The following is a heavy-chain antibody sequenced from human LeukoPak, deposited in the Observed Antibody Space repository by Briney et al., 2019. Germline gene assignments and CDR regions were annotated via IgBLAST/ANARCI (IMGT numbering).Heavy chain of an antibody. J-gene: IGHJ6*03. CDR2: ISAYNGNT. CDR1: GYTFTSYG. V-gene: IGHV1-18*01. Sequence: ASVKVSSKASGYTFTSYGISWVRQAPGQGLEWMGWISAYNGNTNYAQKLQGRVTMTTDTSTSTAYMELRSLRSDDTAVYYCARLSGPYYYYYYMDVWGKGTTVTVSS. CDR3: ARLSGPYYYYYYMDV. D-gene: IGHD6-25*01.